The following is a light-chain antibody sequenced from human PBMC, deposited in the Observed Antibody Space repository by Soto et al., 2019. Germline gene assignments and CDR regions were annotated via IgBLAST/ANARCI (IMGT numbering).Light chain of an antibody. V-gene: IGLV2-14*01. CDR3: QSYDNILSGPL. J-gene: IGLJ3*02. CDR1: SSDIGDYDY. CDR2: DVT. Sequence: QSALTQPASVSGSPGQSITISCTGTSSDIGDYDYVSWYQHLPGKAPKLLIFDVTHRPSGVSDRFSGSKSGNTASLTISGVRPEDEADYYCQSYDNILSGPLFGGGTKLTVL.